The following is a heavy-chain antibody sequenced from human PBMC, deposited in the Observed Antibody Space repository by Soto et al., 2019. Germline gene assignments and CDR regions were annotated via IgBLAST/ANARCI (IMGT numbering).Heavy chain of an antibody. V-gene: IGHV1-18*01. J-gene: IGHJ6*03. CDR3: ARGVVDYYGSGSYFHIRSYMDV. D-gene: IGHD3-10*01. CDR2: ISAYNGNT. CDR1: GYTFTSYG. Sequence: ASVKVSCKASGYTFTSYGISWVRQAPGQGLEWMGWISAYNGNTNYAQKLQGRVTMTTDTSTSTAYMELRSLRSDDPAVYYCARGVVDYYGSGSYFHIRSYMDVWGKGTTVTVSS.